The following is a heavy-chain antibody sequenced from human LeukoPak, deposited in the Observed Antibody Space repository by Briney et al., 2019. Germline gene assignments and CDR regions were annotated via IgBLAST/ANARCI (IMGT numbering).Heavy chain of an antibody. CDR1: GFTFSSYE. D-gene: IGHD5-12*01. CDR3: ARMGGYWFDS. V-gene: IGHV3-48*03. CDR2: IRRSGSTV. Sequence: GGSLRLSCTASGFTFSSYEMNWVRQAPGKGLEWVSYIRRSGSTVYYADSVKGRFTISRDNAKNSLYLQMNSLRAEDTAVYYCARMGGYWFDSWGQGTLVTVSS. J-gene: IGHJ5*01.